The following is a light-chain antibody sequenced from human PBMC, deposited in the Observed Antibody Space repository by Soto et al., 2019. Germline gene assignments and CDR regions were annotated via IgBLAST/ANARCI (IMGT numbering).Light chain of an antibody. CDR2: GAS. Sequence: EIVLTQSPGTLSLSPGERATLSCRASQSVGTTYLAWYQQKPGQAPRLLIYGASSRATGSPDRFSGSGAGTDFTLTISRLEPEGFAVYYCQQYDRSPYTFGQGTKVEIQ. J-gene: IGKJ2*01. CDR1: QSVGTTY. CDR3: QQYDRSPYT. V-gene: IGKV3-20*01.